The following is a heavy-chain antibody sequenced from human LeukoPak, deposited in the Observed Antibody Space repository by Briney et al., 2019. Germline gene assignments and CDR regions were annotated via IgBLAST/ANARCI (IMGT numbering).Heavy chain of an antibody. D-gene: IGHD6-19*01. Sequence: PSETLSLTCTVSGGSISSGGYYWSWIRQHPGKGLEWIGYIYYSGSTYYNPSLKSRVTISVDTSKNQFSLKLSSVAAADTAVYYCARVPRIAVAGRGYFDYWGQGTLVTVSS. V-gene: IGHV4-31*03. CDR1: GGSISSGGYY. J-gene: IGHJ4*02. CDR2: IYYSGST. CDR3: ARVPRIAVAGRGYFDY.